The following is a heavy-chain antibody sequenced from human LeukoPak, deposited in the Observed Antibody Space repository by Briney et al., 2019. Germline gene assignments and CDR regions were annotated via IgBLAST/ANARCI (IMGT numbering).Heavy chain of an antibody. D-gene: IGHD3-22*01. CDR3: AKVRYDSSGYQSPYFDY. CDR2: INGNGGGS. V-gene: IGHV3-23*01. CDR1: GFTFSDHA. Sequence: GGSLRLSCAASGFTFSDHAMSWVRQAPAKGLEWVSSINGNGGGSYYIDSVKGRFTISRDNSKNTLYLQMNSLRAEDTAVYYCAKVRYDSSGYQSPYFDYWGQGTLVTVSS. J-gene: IGHJ4*02.